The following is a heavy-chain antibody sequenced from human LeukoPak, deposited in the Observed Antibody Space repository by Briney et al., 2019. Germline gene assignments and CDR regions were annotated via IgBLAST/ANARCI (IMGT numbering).Heavy chain of an antibody. CDR2: IKQDGSEK. D-gene: IGHD6-13*01. V-gene: IGHV3-7*01. CDR1: GFTVSSNY. J-gene: IGHJ4*02. CDR3: ARIGYSSSSFDY. Sequence: SGGSLRLSCAASGFTVSSNYMSWVRQAPGKGLEWVANIKQDGSEKDYVDSMKGRFAISRDNAKNSVYLQVNSLRAEDTAVYYCARIGYSSSSFDYWGQGTLVTVSS.